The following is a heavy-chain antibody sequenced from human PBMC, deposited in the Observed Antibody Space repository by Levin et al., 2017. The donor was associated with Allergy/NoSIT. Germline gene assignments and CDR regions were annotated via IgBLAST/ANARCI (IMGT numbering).Heavy chain of an antibody. CDR2: ISAGGNYI. V-gene: IGHV3-21*01. J-gene: IGHJ6*02. D-gene: IGHD3-22*01. Sequence: SCAASGILFSSYDMNWVRQAPGKGLEWVSSISAGGNYIYYADSVKGRFTISRDNAKNSLFLQMNSLRAEDTAVYYCASWAMYHYDRNAFDYFYYAMDVWGQGTTVTVSS. CDR3: ASWAMYHYDRNAFDYFYYAMDV. CDR1: GILFSSYD.